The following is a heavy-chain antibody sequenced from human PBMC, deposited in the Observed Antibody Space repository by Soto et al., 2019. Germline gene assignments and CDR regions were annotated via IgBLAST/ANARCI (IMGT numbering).Heavy chain of an antibody. CDR3: ARRSVYDSSGYYYY. CDR2: IYYSGST. D-gene: IGHD3-22*01. Sequence: QVQLQESGPGLVKPSQTLSLTCTVSGGSISSGDYYWSWIRQPPGKGLVWIGNIYYSGSTYYNPSLKSRVAXXVXTXANQFSRKLTSVTAADTAVYYCARRSVYDSSGYYYYWGQGTLVTVSS. V-gene: IGHV4-30-4*01. CDR1: GGSISSGDYY. J-gene: IGHJ4*02.